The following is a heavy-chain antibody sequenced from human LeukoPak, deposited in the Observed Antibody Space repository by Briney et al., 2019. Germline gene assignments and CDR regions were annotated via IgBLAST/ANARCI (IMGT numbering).Heavy chain of an antibody. CDR3: AKMKGTSNWYPIDY. CDR2: IYPGGST. CDR1: GFTVSSNY. V-gene: IGHV3-53*01. D-gene: IGHD6-13*01. Sequence: PGGSLRLSCAASGFTVSSNYVTWVRQAPGKGLEWVSVIYPGGSTYYADSVKGRFTISRDNSKNTLYLQMNSLRAEDTAVYYCAKMKGTSNWYPIDYWGQGTLVTVSS. J-gene: IGHJ4*02.